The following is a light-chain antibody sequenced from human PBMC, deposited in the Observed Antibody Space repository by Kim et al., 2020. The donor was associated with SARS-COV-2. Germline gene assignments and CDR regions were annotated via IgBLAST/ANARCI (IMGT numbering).Light chain of an antibody. CDR1: SLRSYY. CDR2: GKN. J-gene: IGLJ2*01. CDR3: NSRDSSGNLVV. V-gene: IGLV3-19*01. Sequence: ALVQTVRVTCQGHSLRSYYAGWYQQNPGQAPVLVIYGKNNRPSGLPDRFSGSSSGNTASLTITGAQAEDEADYYCNSRDSSGNLVVFGGGTQLTVL.